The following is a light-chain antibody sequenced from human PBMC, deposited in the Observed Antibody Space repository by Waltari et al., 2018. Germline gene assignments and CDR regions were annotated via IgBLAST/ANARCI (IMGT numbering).Light chain of an antibody. CDR1: QSVSSY. J-gene: IGKJ4*01. CDR3: QQRSNWPPV. V-gene: IGKV3-11*01. Sequence: EIVLTQSPATLSLSPGERATLSCRASQSVSSYLAWYQQKPGQAPRLRIYDASNRATGIPARFGGSGSGTDFTLTISSLEPEDVAVYYCQQRSNWPPVFGGGTKVEIK. CDR2: DAS.